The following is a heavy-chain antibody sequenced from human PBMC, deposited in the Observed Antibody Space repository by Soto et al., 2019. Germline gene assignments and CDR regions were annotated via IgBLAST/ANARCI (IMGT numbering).Heavy chain of an antibody. CDR1: GFAFSSSSFG. CDR3: ARYCSGGSCYGGGLDY. CDR2: IGYDGSTK. D-gene: IGHD2-15*01. J-gene: IGHJ4*02. V-gene: IGHV3-33*01. Sequence: QVQLVESGGGAVQPGRSLRLSCAASGFAFSSSSFGMHWVRQAPGKGLEWVAVIGYDGSTKYYGDSVKGRFTISRDSSKNTMYLQMDSLRAEDTAVYYCARYCSGGSCYGGGLDYWGQGTLVTVSS.